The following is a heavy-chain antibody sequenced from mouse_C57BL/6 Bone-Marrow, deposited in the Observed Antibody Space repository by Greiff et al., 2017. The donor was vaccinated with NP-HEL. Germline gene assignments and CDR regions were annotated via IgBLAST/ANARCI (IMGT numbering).Heavy chain of an antibody. CDR3: ARGLLRWYFDV. CDR1: GYTFTSYW. Sequence: QVQLQQPGAELVRPGTSVKLSCKASGYTFTSYWMHWVKQRPGQGLEWIGVIDPSDSYTNYNQKFKGKATLTVDTSSSTAYMQLSSLTSEDSAVYYCARGLLRWYFDVWGTGTTVTVSS. CDR2: IDPSDSYT. V-gene: IGHV1-59*01. J-gene: IGHJ1*03. D-gene: IGHD2-3*01.